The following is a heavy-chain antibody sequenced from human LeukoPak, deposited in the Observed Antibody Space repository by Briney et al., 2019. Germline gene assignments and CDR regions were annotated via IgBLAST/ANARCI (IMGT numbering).Heavy chain of an antibody. CDR3: ARQFCSSTSCYIDY. Sequence: SETLSLTCTVSGGSISSYYWSWIRQPAGKGLEWIGRIYTSGSTNYNPSLESRVTMSVDTSKNQFSLKLSSVTAADTAVYYCARQFCSSTSCYIDYWGQGTLVTVSS. J-gene: IGHJ4*02. CDR1: GGSISSYY. D-gene: IGHD2-2*02. CDR2: IYTSGST. V-gene: IGHV4-4*07.